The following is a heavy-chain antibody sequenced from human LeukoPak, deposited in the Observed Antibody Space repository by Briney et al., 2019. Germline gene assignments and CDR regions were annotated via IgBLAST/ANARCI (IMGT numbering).Heavy chain of an antibody. Sequence: ASVTVSCKASGYTFTSYGISWVRQAPGQGLEWMGWISAYNGNTNYAQKLQGRVTMTTDTSTSTAYMELRSLRSDDTAVYYCARDLRVYCSGGSCYSMGVYYYFDYWGQGTLVTVSS. CDR3: ARDLRVYCSGGSCYSMGVYYYFDY. CDR2: ISAYNGNT. V-gene: IGHV1-18*01. J-gene: IGHJ4*02. D-gene: IGHD2-15*01. CDR1: GYTFTSYG.